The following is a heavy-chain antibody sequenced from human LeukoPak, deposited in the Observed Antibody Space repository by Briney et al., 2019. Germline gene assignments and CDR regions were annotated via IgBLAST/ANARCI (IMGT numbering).Heavy chain of an antibody. J-gene: IGHJ5*02. D-gene: IGHD6-6*01. V-gene: IGHV1-18*01. CDR2: ISAYNGNT. CDR1: GYTFTSYG. Sequence: ASVKVSCKASGYTFTSYGISWVRQAPGQGLEWMGWISAYNGNTNYAQKLQGRVTMTTDTSTSTAYMELRGLRSDDTAVYYCARDGRVYSSSSGRFDPWGQGTLVTVSS. CDR3: ARDGRVYSSSSGRFDP.